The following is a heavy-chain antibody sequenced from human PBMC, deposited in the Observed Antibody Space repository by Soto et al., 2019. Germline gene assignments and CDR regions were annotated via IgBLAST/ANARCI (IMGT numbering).Heavy chain of an antibody. CDR2: ISYDGSNK. V-gene: IGHV3-30-3*01. CDR3: ARDSLDYGDYPYNWFDP. CDR1: GFTFSSYA. J-gene: IGHJ5*02. Sequence: QVQLVESGGGVVQPGRSLRLSCAASGFTFSSYAMHWVRQAPGKGLEWVAVISYDGSNKYYADSVKGRFTISRDNSKNTLYLQMNSLRDEDTAVYYCARDSLDYGDYPYNWFDPWGQGTLVTVSS. D-gene: IGHD4-17*01.